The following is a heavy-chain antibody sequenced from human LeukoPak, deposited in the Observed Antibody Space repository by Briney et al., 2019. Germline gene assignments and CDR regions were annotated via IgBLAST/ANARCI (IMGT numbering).Heavy chain of an antibody. CDR3: ARLTSRVAYFDY. J-gene: IGHJ4*02. CDR1: GGSISSRSYY. Sequence: SKTLSLTCTVSGGSISSRSYYWGWIRQPPGKGLKWIGSIYYSGSTYYNPSLKSRVTISVDTSKNQFSLKLSSVTAADTAVYCARLTSRVAYFDYWGQGTLVTVSS. V-gene: IGHV4-39*07. D-gene: IGHD3-16*01. CDR2: IYYSGST.